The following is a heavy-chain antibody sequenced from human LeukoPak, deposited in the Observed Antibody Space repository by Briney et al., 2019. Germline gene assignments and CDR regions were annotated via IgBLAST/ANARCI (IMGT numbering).Heavy chain of an antibody. D-gene: IGHD2-2*01. J-gene: IGHJ4*02. V-gene: IGHV3-30-3*01. Sequence: GGSLRLSCAASGFTFSSYAMHWVRQAPGKGLEWVAVISYDGSNKYYADSVKGRFTISRDNSKNTLYLQMNSLRAEDTAVYYRARDYPHCYAPYFDYWGQGTLVTVSS. CDR3: ARDYPHCYAPYFDY. CDR2: ISYDGSNK. CDR1: GFTFSSYA.